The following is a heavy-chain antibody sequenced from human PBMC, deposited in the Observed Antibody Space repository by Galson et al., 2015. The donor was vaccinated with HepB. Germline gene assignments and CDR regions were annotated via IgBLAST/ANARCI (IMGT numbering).Heavy chain of an antibody. Sequence: SLRLSCAASGFTFSDYYMSWIRQAPGKGLEWVSYISSSGSTIYYADSVKGRFTISRDNAENSLYLQMNSLRAEDTAVYYCAREAYYYDSSGPGEAFDIWGQGTMVTASS. J-gene: IGHJ3*02. CDR2: ISSSGSTI. D-gene: IGHD3-22*01. CDR1: GFTFSDYY. V-gene: IGHV3-11*01. CDR3: AREAYYYDSSGPGEAFDI.